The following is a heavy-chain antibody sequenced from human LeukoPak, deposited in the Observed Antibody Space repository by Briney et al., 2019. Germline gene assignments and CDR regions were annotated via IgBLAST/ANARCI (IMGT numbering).Heavy chain of an antibody. D-gene: IGHD3-22*01. CDR1: GFTFSSYA. V-gene: IGHV3-30-3*01. CDR2: ISYDGSNK. CDR3: ARDKGYYYDSSGYSLDY. J-gene: IGHJ4*02. Sequence: GGSLRLSCAASGFTFSSYAMHWVRQAPGKGLEWVAVISYDGSNKYYADSMKGRFTISRDNSKNTLYLQMNSLRAEDTAVYYCARDKGYYYDSSGYSLDYWGQGTLVTVSS.